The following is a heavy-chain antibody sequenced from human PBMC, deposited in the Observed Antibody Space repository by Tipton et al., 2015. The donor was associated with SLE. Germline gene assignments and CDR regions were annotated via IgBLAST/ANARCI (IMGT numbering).Heavy chain of an antibody. CDR3: ARDRDLWSGNDAVDI. CDR2: VWYDGTSE. J-gene: IGHJ3*02. Sequence: SLRLSCAASGFTFNNYGMHWVRQAPGKGLEWVAVVWYDGTSEYYADSVKGRFTISRDNSENTLSLQMNSLRVEDTAVYYCARDRDLWSGNDAVDIWGQGTMVTVSS. CDR1: GFTFNNYG. D-gene: IGHD3-3*01. V-gene: IGHV3-33*01.